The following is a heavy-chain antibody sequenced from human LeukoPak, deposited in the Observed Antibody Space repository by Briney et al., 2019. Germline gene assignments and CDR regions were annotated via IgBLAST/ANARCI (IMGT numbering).Heavy chain of an antibody. CDR1: GYTFTGYY. V-gene: IGHV1-2*02. CDR3: ARLGGYSYCSTGLYYFDC. CDR2: IKTNSGGT. Sequence: SVKVSCKASGYTFTGYYMNSVRQAPGQGGEWMGGIKTNSGGTNYAQKFPGRVTVTRDTSISTAHMELRRLTSDDTAVHYCARLGGYSYCSTGLYYFDCWGEGALVTVSS. D-gene: IGHD5-18*01. J-gene: IGHJ4*02.